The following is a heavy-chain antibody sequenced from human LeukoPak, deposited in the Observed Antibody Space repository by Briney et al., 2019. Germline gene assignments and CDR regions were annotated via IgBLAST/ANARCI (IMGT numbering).Heavy chain of an antibody. CDR1: GYTLTELS. J-gene: IGHJ3*02. CDR2: FDPEDGET. V-gene: IGHV1-24*01. CDR3: ATNWVTPRAFDI. Sequence: ASVKVSCKVSGYTLTELSMHWVRQAPGKGLEWMGGFDPEDGETIYAQKFQGRVTMTEDTSTDTAYMELSSLRSEDTAVYYCATNWVTPRAFDIWGQGTMVTVSS. D-gene: IGHD7-27*01.